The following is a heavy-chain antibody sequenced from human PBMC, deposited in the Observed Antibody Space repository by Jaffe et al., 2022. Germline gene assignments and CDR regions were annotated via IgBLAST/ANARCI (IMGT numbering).Heavy chain of an antibody. D-gene: IGHD5-12*01. Sequence: QVQLQESGPGLVKPSETLSLTCAVSGYSISSGYYWGWIRQPPGKGLEWIGSIYHSGSTYYNPSLKSRVTISVDTSKNQFSLKLSSVTAADTAVYYCARIFPRGYANRNWFDPWGQGTLVTVSS. CDR2: IYHSGST. CDR1: GYSISSGYY. CDR3: ARIFPRGYANRNWFDP. V-gene: IGHV4-38-2*01. J-gene: IGHJ5*02.